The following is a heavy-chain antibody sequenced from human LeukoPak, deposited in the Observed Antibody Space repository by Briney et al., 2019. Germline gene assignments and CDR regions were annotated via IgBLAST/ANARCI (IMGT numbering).Heavy chain of an antibody. V-gene: IGHV4-34*01. CDR1: GGSFSGYY. CDR3: ARPGVVPAASYAFDI. D-gene: IGHD2-2*01. Sequence: SETLSLTCAVYGGSFSGYYWSWIRQPPGKGLEGIGEINHSGSTNYNPSLKSRVTISVDTSKNQFSLKLSSVTAADTAVYYCARPGVVPAASYAFDIWGQGTMVTVSS. J-gene: IGHJ3*02. CDR2: INHSGST.